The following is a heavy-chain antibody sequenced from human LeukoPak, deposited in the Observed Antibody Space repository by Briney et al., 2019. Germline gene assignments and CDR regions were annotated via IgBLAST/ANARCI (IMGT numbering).Heavy chain of an antibody. J-gene: IGHJ4*02. CDR3: ARAGGDY. CDR1: GYSISSGYY. V-gene: IGHV4-38-2*02. Sequence: PSETLSLTCTVSGYSISSGYYWGWIRQPPGKGREWIGSIYHSGSTYYNPSLKSRVTISVDTSKNQFSLKLSSVTAADTAVYYCARAGGDYWGQGTLVTVSS. CDR2: IYHSGST. D-gene: IGHD1-26*01.